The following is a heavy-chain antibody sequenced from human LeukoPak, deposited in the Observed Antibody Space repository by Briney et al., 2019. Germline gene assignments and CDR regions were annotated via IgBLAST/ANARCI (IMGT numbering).Heavy chain of an antibody. D-gene: IGHD5-12*01. CDR2: ISGSGGST. CDR3: AKGTYSAYNSGCAY. J-gene: IGHJ4*02. Sequence: PGGSLRLSCAASGFTFSSYAMSWVRQAPGKGLEWVSAISGSGGSTYYADSVKGRFTISRDNAKNMIYLEMNSLRVEDTAVYYCAKGTYSAYNSGCAYWGQGTLVTVSS. V-gene: IGHV3-23*01. CDR1: GFTFSSYA.